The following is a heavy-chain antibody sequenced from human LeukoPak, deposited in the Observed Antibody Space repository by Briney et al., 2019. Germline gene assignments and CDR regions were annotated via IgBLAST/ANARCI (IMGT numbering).Heavy chain of an antibody. CDR3: VRATYSSGWGTSDY. D-gene: IGHD6-19*01. CDR2: IYYSGST. Sequence: PSETLSLTCTVSGGSISSYYWSWIRQPPGKGLEWIGYIYYSGSTNYNPSLQSRVTISVDTSKNQFSLKLSSVTAADTAVYYCVRATYSSGWGTSDYWGQGTLVTVSS. J-gene: IGHJ4*02. CDR1: GGSISSYY. V-gene: IGHV4-59*01.